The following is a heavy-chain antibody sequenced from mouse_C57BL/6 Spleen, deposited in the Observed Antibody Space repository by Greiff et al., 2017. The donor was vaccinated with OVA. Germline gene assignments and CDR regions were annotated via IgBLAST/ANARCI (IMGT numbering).Heavy chain of an antibody. Sequence: QVQLQQSGAELVKPGASVKLSCKASGYTFTSYWMQWVKQRPGQGLEWIGEIDPSDSYTNYNQKFKGKATLTVDTSSSTAYMQLSSLTSEDSAVYYCARVTTVVATTMDYWGQGTSVTVSS. CDR1: GYTFTSYW. J-gene: IGHJ4*01. D-gene: IGHD1-1*01. CDR2: IDPSDSYT. CDR3: ARVTTVVATTMDY. V-gene: IGHV1-50*01.